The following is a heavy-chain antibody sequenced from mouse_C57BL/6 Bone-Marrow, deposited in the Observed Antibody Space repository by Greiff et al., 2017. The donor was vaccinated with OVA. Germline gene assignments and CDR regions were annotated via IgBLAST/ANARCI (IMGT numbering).Heavy chain of an antibody. CDR1: GYTFTSYW. CDR2: IYPGNSDT. Sequence: VQLQQSGTVLARPGASVKMSCKTSGYTFTSYWMHWVKQRPGQGLEWRGAIYPGNSDTSYNQKFKGKAKLTAVTSASTAYMELSILTNEESAVYYCTREHYYGSSYRFAYWGQGTLVTVSA. CDR3: TREHYYGSSYRFAY. V-gene: IGHV1-5*01. J-gene: IGHJ3*01. D-gene: IGHD1-1*01.